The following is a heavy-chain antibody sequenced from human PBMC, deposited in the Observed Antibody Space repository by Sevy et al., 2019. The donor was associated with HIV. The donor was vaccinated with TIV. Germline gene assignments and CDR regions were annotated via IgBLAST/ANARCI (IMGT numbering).Heavy chain of an antibody. V-gene: IGHV3-7*01. D-gene: IGHD6-13*01. CDR3: VRAVAADGSF. J-gene: IGHJ4*02. CDR1: GFSLNTYW. Sequence: GGSLRLSCAASGFSLNTYWMSWVRQAPGKGLERVANIKQDGSVTYYVDSVKGRFTISRDNARNFLYLQMNSLRAEETARYYCVRAVAADGSFWGQGTLVTVSS. CDR2: IKQDGSVT.